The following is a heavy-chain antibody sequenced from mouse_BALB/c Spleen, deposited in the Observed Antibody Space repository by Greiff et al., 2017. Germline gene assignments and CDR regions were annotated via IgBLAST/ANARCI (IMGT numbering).Heavy chain of an antibody. V-gene: IGHV5-17*02. CDR2: ISSGSSTI. CDR1: GFTFSSFG. J-gene: IGHJ2*01. CDR3: ARSNWAYYFDY. Sequence: EVKLQESGGGLVQPGGSRKLSCAASGFTFSSFGMHWVRQAPEKALEWVAYISSGSSTIYYADTVKGRFTISRDNPKNTLFLQMTSLRSEDTAMYYCARSNWAYYFDYWGQGTTLTVSS. D-gene: IGHD4-1*01.